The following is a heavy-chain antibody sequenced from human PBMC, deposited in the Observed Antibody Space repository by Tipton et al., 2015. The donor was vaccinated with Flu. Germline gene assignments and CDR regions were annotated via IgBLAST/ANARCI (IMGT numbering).Heavy chain of an antibody. CDR3: ARDTIFGVAH. J-gene: IGHJ4*02. CDR1: GGSLSGYY. D-gene: IGHD3-3*01. Sequence: TLSLTCAVYGGSLSGYYWSWIRQSPGKGLEWIGEINHSGSTNYNPSLKSRLTISLDMSKNQFSLNLYSVSAADAAVYCCARDTIFGVAHWGQGTLVTVSS. CDR2: INHSGST. V-gene: IGHV4-34*01.